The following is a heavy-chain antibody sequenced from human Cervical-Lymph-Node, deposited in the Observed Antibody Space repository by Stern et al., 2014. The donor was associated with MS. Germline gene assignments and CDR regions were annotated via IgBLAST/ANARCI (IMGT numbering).Heavy chain of an antibody. CDR3: ARDNGLRVEQFFDY. CDR2: ISYSGNT. D-gene: IGHD4-17*01. J-gene: IGHJ4*02. V-gene: IGHV4-31*03. Sequence: DQLVESGPGLVKPSQTLSLTCTVSGASLSSLNYYWSWIRQRPGKGLEWIGFISYSGNTNYNPSLKSRVTVSADTSKTQFSLRLTSVTAADTAVYYCARDNGLRVEQFFDYWGQGILVTVS. CDR1: GASLSSLNYY.